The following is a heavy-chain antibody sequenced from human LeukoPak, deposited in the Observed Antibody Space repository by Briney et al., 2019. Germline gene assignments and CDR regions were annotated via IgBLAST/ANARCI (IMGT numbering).Heavy chain of an antibody. D-gene: IGHD5-24*01. CDR1: GYTLTELS. CDR3: ATERDVWPYWYFDL. CDR2: FDPEDGET. V-gene: IGHV1-24*01. J-gene: IGHJ2*01. Sequence: ASVKVSCKVSGYTLTELSMQWVRQAPGKGLEWMGGFDPEDGETIYAQRFQGRVTMTEDTSTDTAYMELSSLRSEDTAVYYCATERDVWPYWYFDLLGRGTLVTVSS.